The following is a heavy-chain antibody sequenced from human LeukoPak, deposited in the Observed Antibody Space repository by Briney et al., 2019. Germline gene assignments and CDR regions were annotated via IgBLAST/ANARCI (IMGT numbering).Heavy chain of an antibody. V-gene: IGHV4-4*02. Sequence: PSETLSFTCAVSGGSISSSNWWSRVRQPPGKGLEWIGEIYHSGSTNYNPSLKSRVTISVDKSKNQFSLKLSSVTAADTAVYYCARHDLGAMVRGVIWFDPWGQGTLVTVSS. CDR1: GGSISSSNW. J-gene: IGHJ5*02. D-gene: IGHD3-10*01. CDR3: ARHDLGAMVRGVIWFDP. CDR2: IYHSGST.